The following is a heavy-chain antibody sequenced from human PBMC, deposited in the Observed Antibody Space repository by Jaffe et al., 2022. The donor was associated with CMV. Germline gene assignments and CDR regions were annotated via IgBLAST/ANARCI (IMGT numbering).Heavy chain of an antibody. Sequence: QVQLVQSGAEMKKPGSSVKVSCKASGGPFNSYALSWVRQAPGQGLEWMGRIIPLFGVTKYAQSFQGRVTITADKSTSTAYMELSSLRSEDTAVYYCARGVEEMSTTYFGSWGQGTLVTVSS. CDR1: GGPFNSYA. CDR2: IIPLFGVT. V-gene: IGHV1-69*09. CDR3: ARGVEEMSTTYFGS. D-gene: IGHD1-1*01. J-gene: IGHJ4*02.